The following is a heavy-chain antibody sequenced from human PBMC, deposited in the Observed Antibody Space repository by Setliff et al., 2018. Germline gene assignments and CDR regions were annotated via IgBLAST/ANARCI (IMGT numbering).Heavy chain of an antibody. J-gene: IGHJ1*01. V-gene: IGHV4-61*02. Sequence: SETLSLTCTVSGASLRSGSNYWGWFRQPAGKGLEWIGRIYTDGTTNYNPSLKSRVSISVDTSKNQFSLRLTSVTAADTAVYYCARVDFTMLQGVLGQWGQGTLVTVSS. CDR3: ARVDFTMLQGVLGQ. CDR1: GASLRSGSNY. D-gene: IGHD3-10*01. CDR2: IYTDGTT.